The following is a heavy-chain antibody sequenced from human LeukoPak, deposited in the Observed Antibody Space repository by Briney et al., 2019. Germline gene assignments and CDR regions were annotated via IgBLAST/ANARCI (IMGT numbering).Heavy chain of an antibody. CDR2: ISYDGSNK. D-gene: IGHD6-6*01. CDR3: AQDRLLSPDDY. V-gene: IGHV3-30*18. J-gene: IGHJ4*02. Sequence: GGSLRLSCAASGFTFRSYGMHWVRQAPGKGLEWVAVISYDGSNKYYADSVKGRFTTYRDNSKNRLYLQMNSLRAENTAGYYCAQDRLLSPDDYWGQGTLVTVST. CDR1: GFTFRSYG.